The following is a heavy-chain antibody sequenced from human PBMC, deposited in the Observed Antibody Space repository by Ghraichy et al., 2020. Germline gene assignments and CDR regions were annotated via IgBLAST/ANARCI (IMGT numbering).Heavy chain of an antibody. D-gene: IGHD3-3*01. Sequence: GGSLRLSCEASGLTFSDYGMHWVRQAPGKGLEWVAVLWFDGLNKIYADSVKGRFTISRDDSKNTLYLQMNSLRVEDTAVYYCASARYHDFWSDLFDSWGQGTLVTVSS. CDR3: ASARYHDFWSDLFDS. V-gene: IGHV3-33*01. CDR2: LWFDGLNK. CDR1: GLTFSDYG. J-gene: IGHJ4*02.